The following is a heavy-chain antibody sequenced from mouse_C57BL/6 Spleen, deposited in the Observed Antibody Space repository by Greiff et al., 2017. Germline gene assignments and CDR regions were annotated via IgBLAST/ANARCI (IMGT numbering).Heavy chain of an antibody. CDR2: INPSGGYT. CDR1: GFTFTSYC. CDR3: ASFYAIDY. V-gene: IGHV1-7*01. Sequence: VQLVESGAELAKPGASVKLSCKASGFTFTSYCMPWVNQTPGQGLEWIGTINPSGGYTKYTQKFKGKATLTADKSSTTDYMQLSSLTYEDSSVEDCASFYAIDYWGQGTSVTVSS. J-gene: IGHJ4*01.